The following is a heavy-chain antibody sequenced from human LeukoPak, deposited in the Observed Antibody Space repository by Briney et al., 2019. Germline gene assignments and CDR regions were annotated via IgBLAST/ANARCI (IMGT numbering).Heavy chain of an antibody. J-gene: IGHJ4*02. Sequence: PSETLSLTCTVSGGSISSSSYYWGWIRQPPGKGPEWIGSIYYSGSTYYNPSLKSRVTISVDTSKNQFSLKLSSVTAADTAVYYCAREPMTYSIAAAETFDYWGQGTLVTVSS. CDR3: AREPMTYSIAAAETFDY. CDR1: GGSISSSSYY. D-gene: IGHD6-13*01. V-gene: IGHV4-39*07. CDR2: IYYSGST.